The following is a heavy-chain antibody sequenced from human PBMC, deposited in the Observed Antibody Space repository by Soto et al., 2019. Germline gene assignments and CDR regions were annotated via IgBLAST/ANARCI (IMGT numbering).Heavy chain of an antibody. CDR2: IYYSGST. D-gene: IGHD1-26*01. V-gene: IGHV4-30-4*01. J-gene: IGHJ5*02. CDR3: ARNRLVGASAWFDP. Sequence: NPSETLSLTCTVSGGSISSGDYYWSWIRQPPGKGLECIGYIYYSGSTYYNPSLKSRVTISADTSKNQFSLRLSSVTAADTALYYCARNRLVGASAWFDPWGQGIVVTVSS. CDR1: GGSISSGDYY.